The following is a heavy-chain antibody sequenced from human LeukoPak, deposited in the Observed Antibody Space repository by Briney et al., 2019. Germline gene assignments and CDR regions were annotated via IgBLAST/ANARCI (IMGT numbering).Heavy chain of an antibody. Sequence: PSETLSLTCTVSGGSISGYYWSSSRQPAGRGQEWIGRIYTSGSTNYNPSLKSRVTMSVDTSKNQFSLKLSSMTAADTAVYYCARTATEYYYDSSGYYPWFFDYWGQGTLVTVSS. CDR1: GGSISGYY. V-gene: IGHV4-4*07. J-gene: IGHJ4*02. CDR3: ARTATEYYYDSSGYYPWFFDY. D-gene: IGHD3-22*01. CDR2: IYTSGST.